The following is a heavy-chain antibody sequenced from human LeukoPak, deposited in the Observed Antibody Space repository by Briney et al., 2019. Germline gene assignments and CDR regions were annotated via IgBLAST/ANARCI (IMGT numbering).Heavy chain of an antibody. D-gene: IGHD6-13*01. Sequence: PGGSLRPSCTASGLSFSSYNMNWVRQAPGKGPEWVAYITANNTTKYYADSVKGRFTISRDNAKKSLFLQMNSLRAEDTAVYCAAASAFSSSWRSWGQGTVVTVSS. J-gene: IGHJ5*02. V-gene: IGHV3-48*01. CDR1: GLSFSSYN. CDR3: AASAFSSSWRS. CDR2: ITANNTTK.